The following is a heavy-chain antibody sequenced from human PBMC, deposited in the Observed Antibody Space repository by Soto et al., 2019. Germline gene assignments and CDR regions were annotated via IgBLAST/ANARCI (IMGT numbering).Heavy chain of an antibody. V-gene: IGHV3-33*01. D-gene: IGHD2-2*01. Sequence: PGGSLRLSCAASGFTFSNYGMHWVRQAPGKGLEWVALIWFDGSDKYYADSVKGRFTMSRDNSKNTVYLQMNSLRAEDTAMYYCARLYCSCPSCYSVGPFEIRGQGPMVTVS. CDR1: GFTFSNYG. J-gene: IGHJ3*02. CDR2: IWFDGSDK. CDR3: ARLYCSCPSCYSVGPFEI.